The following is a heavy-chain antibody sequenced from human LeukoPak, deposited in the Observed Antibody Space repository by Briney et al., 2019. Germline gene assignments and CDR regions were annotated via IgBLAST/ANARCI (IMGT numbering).Heavy chain of an antibody. D-gene: IGHD1-26*01. CDR3: AKDGPSKGGSYSEYYYYGMDV. CDR2: ISYDGSNK. Sequence: PGGSLRLSCAASGFTFSSYGMHWVRQAPGKGLEWVAVISYDGSNKYYADSVKGRFTISRDNSKNTLYLQMNSLRAEDTAVYYCAKDGPSKGGSYSEYYYYGMDVWGQGTTVTVSS. CDR1: GFTFSSYG. V-gene: IGHV3-30*18. J-gene: IGHJ6*02.